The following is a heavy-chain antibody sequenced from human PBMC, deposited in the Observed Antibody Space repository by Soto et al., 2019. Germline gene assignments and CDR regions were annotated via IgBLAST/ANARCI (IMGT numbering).Heavy chain of an antibody. J-gene: IGHJ4*02. CDR2: IYYSGST. Sequence: QVQLQESGPGLVKPSQTLSLTCTVSGGSISSGDYYWSWIRQPPGKGLEWIGYIYYSGSTYYNPYLKSRVTIXXDXSXXQFALKLSSVTAADTAVYYCARGTHYDSSGQGVDYWGQGTLVTVSS. CDR3: ARGTHYDSSGQGVDY. CDR1: GGSISSGDYY. V-gene: IGHV4-30-4*01. D-gene: IGHD3-22*01.